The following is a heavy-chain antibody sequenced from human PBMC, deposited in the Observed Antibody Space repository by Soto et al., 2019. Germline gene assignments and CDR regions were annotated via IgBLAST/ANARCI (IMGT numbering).Heavy chain of an antibody. D-gene: IGHD3-9*01. CDR3: AREGYDLLPGYSHLWDY. J-gene: IGHJ4*02. CDR2: ISYDGSNK. Sequence: QVQLVESGGGVVQPGRSLRLSCAASGFTFSSYAMHWVRQAPGKGLEWVAVISYDGSNKYYADSVKGRFTISRDNSKNTLYLQMNSLAAEDTAVYYCAREGYDLLPGYSHLWDYWGQGTLVTVSS. CDR1: GFTFSSYA. V-gene: IGHV3-30-3*01.